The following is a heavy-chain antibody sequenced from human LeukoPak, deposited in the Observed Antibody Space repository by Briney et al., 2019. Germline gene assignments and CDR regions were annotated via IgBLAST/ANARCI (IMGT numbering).Heavy chain of an antibody. CDR2: IRYDERQE. Sequence: GRSLRLSCAASGFTFSSYAMHWVRQAPGKGLEWVAFIRYDERQEFYADSVKGRFTISRDNSKSTLYLQMGSLRTEDTAVYYCVRDFSNYVAFFDSWGQGVLVIVSS. D-gene: IGHD4-11*01. CDR1: GFTFSSYA. V-gene: IGHV3-30*04. CDR3: VRDFSNYVAFFDS. J-gene: IGHJ4*02.